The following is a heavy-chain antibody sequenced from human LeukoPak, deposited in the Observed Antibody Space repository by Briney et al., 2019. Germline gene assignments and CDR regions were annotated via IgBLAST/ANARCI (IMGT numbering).Heavy chain of an antibody. Sequence: ASVKVSCKASGYTFSSYGISWVRQAPGQGLEWMGWISSYKGNTKYAQKFQGRVTMTTDTSTSTAYMELRSLRSDDTAVYYCARDADWEPPDFSPTCLDSWGQGTLVTVSS. V-gene: IGHV1-18*01. CDR2: ISSYKGNT. CDR1: GYTFSSYG. J-gene: IGHJ4*02. D-gene: IGHD1-26*01. CDR3: ARDADWEPPDFSPTCLDS.